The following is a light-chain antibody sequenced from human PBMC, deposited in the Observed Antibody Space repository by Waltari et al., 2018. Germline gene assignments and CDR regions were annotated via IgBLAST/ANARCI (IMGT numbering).Light chain of an antibody. V-gene: IGLV1-47*01. CDR3: AAWDDSLSGPV. CDR2: RNN. Sequence: QSVLTQPPSASGTPGQRVTISCSGSSSNIGSNFVYWYQQLPGTAPKLLIDRNNQRPSGVPYRVSGSKSGTSASLAIGGLRSEDEADYYCAAWDDSLSGPVFGGGTKLTVL. CDR1: SSNIGSNF. J-gene: IGLJ3*02.